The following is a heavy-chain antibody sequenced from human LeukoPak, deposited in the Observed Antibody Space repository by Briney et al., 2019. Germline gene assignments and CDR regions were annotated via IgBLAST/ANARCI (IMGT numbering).Heavy chain of an antibody. CDR1: GFTFSTYA. J-gene: IGHJ4*02. D-gene: IGHD1-26*01. CDR2: ISGSGGST. V-gene: IGHV3-23*01. Sequence: GGSLRLSCAASGFTFSTYAMSWVRQAPWKGLEWVSAISGSGGSTYYADSVKGRFTISRDNSKNTLYLQMNSLSAEDTAIYYCAKGMGGFDYWGQGTLVTVGS. CDR3: AKGMGGFDY.